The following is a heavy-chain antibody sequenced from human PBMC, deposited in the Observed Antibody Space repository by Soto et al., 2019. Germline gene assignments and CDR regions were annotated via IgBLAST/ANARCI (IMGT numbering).Heavy chain of an antibody. J-gene: IGHJ6*03. CDR1: GGTFSSYT. Sequence: GASVKVSCKASGGTFSSYTISWVRQAPGQGLEWMGRIIPILGIANYAQKFQGRVTITADKSTSTAYMELSSLRSEDTAVYYCAGAPPAFHYYMDVWGKGTTVTVSS. CDR2: IIPILGIA. D-gene: IGHD3-3*02. CDR3: AGAPPAFHYYMDV. V-gene: IGHV1-69*02.